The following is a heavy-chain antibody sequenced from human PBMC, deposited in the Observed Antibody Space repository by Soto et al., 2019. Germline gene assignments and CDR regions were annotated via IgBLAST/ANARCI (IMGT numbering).Heavy chain of an antibody. CDR3: AKRGGRSGEGPYYYYYYMDV. J-gene: IGHJ6*03. Sequence: EVQLLESGGGLVQPGGSLRLSCAACRHTYNLYPMSWVRQAPGKGVEWVSAISGSGGSTYYADSVKGRFTISRDNSKNTLYLQMNSLRAEDTAVYYCAKRGGRSGEGPYYYYYYMDVWGKGTTVTVSS. CDR1: RHTYNLYP. CDR2: ISGSGGST. D-gene: IGHD7-27*01. V-gene: IGHV3-23*01.